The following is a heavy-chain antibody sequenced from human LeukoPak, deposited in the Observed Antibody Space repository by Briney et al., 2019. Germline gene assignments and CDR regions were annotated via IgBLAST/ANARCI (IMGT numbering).Heavy chain of an antibody. Sequence: GGSLRLSCAASGFTFSSYGMHWVRQAPGKGLEWVAFIRYDGSNKYYADSVKGRFTISRDNSKNTLYLQMNSLRAEDTAVYYCAKELDSSGYYYGLGDWGQGTLVTVSS. CDR2: IRYDGSNK. CDR3: AKELDSSGYYYGLGD. J-gene: IGHJ4*02. D-gene: IGHD3-22*01. V-gene: IGHV3-30*02. CDR1: GFTFSSYG.